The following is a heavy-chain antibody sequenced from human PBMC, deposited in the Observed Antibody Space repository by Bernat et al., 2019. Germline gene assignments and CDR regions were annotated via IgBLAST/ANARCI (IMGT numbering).Heavy chain of an antibody. V-gene: IGHV3-30*18. Sequence: QVQVVESGGGVVQPGRSLRLSCVVSGSGFTFSSYGIHWVRQAPGKGLEWGSVISYDGRNKYYGDSVKGRFIISRDDSKNTVELQMNSLKTEDTALYYCAKDGWDGDLGYFQHWGQGTPVTVSP. D-gene: IGHD4-17*01. CDR1: GSGFTFSSYG. CDR2: ISYDGRNK. J-gene: IGHJ1*01. CDR3: AKDGWDGDLGYFQH.